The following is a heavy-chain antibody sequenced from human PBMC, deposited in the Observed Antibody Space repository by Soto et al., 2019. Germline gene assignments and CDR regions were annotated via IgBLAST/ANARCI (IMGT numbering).Heavy chain of an antibody. Sequence: QITLKESGPTLVKPTQNLTLTCTFSGFSLSTSGVGVGWIRQPPGKALEWIALIYWDDDKRYSPSLKSRLTITKDTSKNQVVLTMTNMDPVDTATYYCAHRGYRVRCFDYWGQGTLVTVSS. V-gene: IGHV2-5*02. D-gene: IGHD5-18*01. CDR1: GFSLSTSGVG. CDR3: AHRGYRVRCFDY. CDR2: IYWDDDK. J-gene: IGHJ4*02.